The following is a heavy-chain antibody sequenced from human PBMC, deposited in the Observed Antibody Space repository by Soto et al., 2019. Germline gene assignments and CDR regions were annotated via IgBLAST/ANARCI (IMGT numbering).Heavy chain of an antibody. CDR3: SCYYDSWGYSPGY. CDR2: IIPIFGTA. J-gene: IGHJ4*02. CDR1: GGTFSSYA. Sequence: QVQLVQSGAEVKKPGSSVKVSCKASGGTFSSYAISWVRQAPGQGLEWMGGIIPIFGTANYAQKFQGRVTITADESTSTAYMELSSMRSEDTAVYYCSCYYDSWGYSPGYWGQGTLVTVSS. D-gene: IGHD3-22*01. V-gene: IGHV1-69*01.